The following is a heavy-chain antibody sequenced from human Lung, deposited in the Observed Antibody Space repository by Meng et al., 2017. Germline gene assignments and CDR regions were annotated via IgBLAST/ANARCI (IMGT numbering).Heavy chain of an antibody. CDR3: AARGNPYLNC. Sequence: GQLVHSGAEVKKLGASVKVSCEASGYTLSSDGFSWVRQAPGQGLEWLGWINTYNGKTDYAQKFQGRITMTTDTFTSTAYMELRNLRSDDTAVYYCAARGNPYLNCWGQGTLVTVSS. J-gene: IGHJ4*02. V-gene: IGHV1-18*01. CDR1: GYTLSSDG. CDR2: INTYNGKT.